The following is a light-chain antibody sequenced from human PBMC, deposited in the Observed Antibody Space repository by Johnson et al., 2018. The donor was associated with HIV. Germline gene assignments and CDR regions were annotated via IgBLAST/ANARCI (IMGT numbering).Light chain of an antibody. CDR1: SSNIGNNF. CDR2: DNH. J-gene: IGLJ1*01. V-gene: IGLV1-51*01. CDR3: GTWDTSLRGLYV. Sequence: QAVLTQPPSVSAAPGQKVTISCSGSSSNIGNNFVSWYQQVPGTAPKLLIYDNHRRPSGIPDRFSGSKSGTSASLAITGLQTGDEAAYYCGTWDTSLRGLYVFGTGTRVSIL.